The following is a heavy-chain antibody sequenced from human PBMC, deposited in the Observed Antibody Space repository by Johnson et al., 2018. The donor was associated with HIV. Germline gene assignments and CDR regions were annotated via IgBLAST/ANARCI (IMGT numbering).Heavy chain of an antibody. Sequence: QVQLVESGGGVVQPGRSLRLSCAASGFTFSTYGMHWVRQAPGKGLEWVAVMWYDGSNKYYEDSVKGRFTISRDNSKNTLYLQMNSLRAEDTAIYYCAKDMAYSSGWSDAFDIWGQGTIVTVSS. CDR1: GFTFSTYG. CDR3: AKDMAYSSGWSDAFDI. J-gene: IGHJ3*02. CDR2: MWYDGSNK. D-gene: IGHD6-19*01. V-gene: IGHV3-33*06.